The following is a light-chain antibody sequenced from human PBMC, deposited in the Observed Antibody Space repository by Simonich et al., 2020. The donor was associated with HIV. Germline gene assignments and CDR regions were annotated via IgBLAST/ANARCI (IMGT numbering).Light chain of an antibody. CDR1: SGSVSTSYF. Sequence: QTVVTQEPSFSVSPGGTVTLTCGLSSGSVSTSYFPSWYPQTPGQPPRQLIYNTNTLSAGVPDRSSGSILGNKAALTITGAQADDECDYYCALHMGGGIRVFGEGTKLTVI. CDR2: NTN. CDR3: ALHMGGGIRV. V-gene: IGLV8-61*01. J-gene: IGLJ3*02.